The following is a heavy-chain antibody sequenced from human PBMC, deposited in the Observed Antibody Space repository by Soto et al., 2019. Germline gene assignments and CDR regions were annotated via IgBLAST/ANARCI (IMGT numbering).Heavy chain of an antibody. Sequence: SETLSLTCTVSGGSISSYYWSWIRQPPGKGLEWIGYIYYSGSTNYNPSLKSRVTISVDTSKNQFSLKLSSVTAADTAVYYCARARFGELGYWGQGTLVTVSS. D-gene: IGHD7-27*01. V-gene: IGHV4-59*01. J-gene: IGHJ4*02. CDR3: ARARFGELGY. CDR1: GGSISSYY. CDR2: IYYSGST.